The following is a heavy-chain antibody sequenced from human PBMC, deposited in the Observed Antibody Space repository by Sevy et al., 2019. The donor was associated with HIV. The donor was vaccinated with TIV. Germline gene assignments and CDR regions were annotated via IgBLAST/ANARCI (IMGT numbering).Heavy chain of an antibody. D-gene: IGHD6-13*01. J-gene: IGHJ4*02. CDR1: GFSFNSYS. V-gene: IGHV3-23*01. CDR3: EAITTAGRDY. Sequence: GGSLRLSCEVPGFSFNSYSFNWVRQAPGKGLEWVSTISGSGGYTYYAESVKGRFTISRDNSNNILYLQMNSLRAEDTAVYYCEAITTAGRDYWGQGTLVTVSS. CDR2: ISGSGGYT.